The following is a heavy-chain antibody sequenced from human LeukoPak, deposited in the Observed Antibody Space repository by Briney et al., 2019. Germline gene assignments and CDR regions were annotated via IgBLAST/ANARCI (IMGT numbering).Heavy chain of an antibody. CDR1: GFTVSSNY. D-gene: IGHD5-12*01. V-gene: IGHV3-53*01. CDR2: IYSGGST. Sequence: GGSLRLSCAASGFTVSSNYMSWVRQAPGKGLEWVSVIYSGGSTYYADSVKGRFTISRDNSKNTLYLQMNSLRAEDTAVYYCASHQGGSTNDNWGRGILVTVSS. CDR3: ASHQGGSTNDN. J-gene: IGHJ4*02.